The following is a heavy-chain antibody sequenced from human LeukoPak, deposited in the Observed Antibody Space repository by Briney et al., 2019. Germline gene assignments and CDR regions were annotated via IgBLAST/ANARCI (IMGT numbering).Heavy chain of an antibody. Sequence: GGSLRLSCAASGFKFSDFWMTWVRETPGKGLEWVANIKEDGSEEYHVDSVKGRFTISRYNTKSPLFLQMNSLRGDDTAVYYCVRDSRPGGAMGLYHNFDFWGQGTLVTVSS. CDR1: GFKFSDFW. J-gene: IGHJ4*02. V-gene: IGHV3-7*01. CDR2: IKEDGSEE. CDR3: VRDSRPGGAMGLYHNFDF. D-gene: IGHD3-16*01.